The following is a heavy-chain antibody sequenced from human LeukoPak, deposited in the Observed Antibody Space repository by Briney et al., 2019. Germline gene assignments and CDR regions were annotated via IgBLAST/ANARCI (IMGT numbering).Heavy chain of an antibody. V-gene: IGHV4-59*01. CDR1: GGSISSYY. CDR3: ARRPYYDILTGYYSGYYFDY. Sequence: SETLSLTCTVSGGSISSYYWSWIRQPPGKGLEWIGYIYHSGSTNYNPSLKSRVTISVDTSKNQFSLKLSSVTAADTAVYYCARRPYYDILTGYYSGYYFDYWGQGTLVTVSS. CDR2: IYHSGST. D-gene: IGHD3-9*01. J-gene: IGHJ4*02.